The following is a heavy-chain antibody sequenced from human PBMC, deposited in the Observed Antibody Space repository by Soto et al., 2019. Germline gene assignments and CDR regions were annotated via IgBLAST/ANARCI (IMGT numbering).Heavy chain of an antibody. J-gene: IGHJ4*02. V-gene: IGHV4-61*08. CDR2: IYYSGST. CDR3: ASTYYYDSSGYSGPLDY. CDR1: GGSISSGDYY. Sequence: PSETLSLTCTVSGGSISSGDYYWSWIRQPPGKGLEWIGYIYYSGSTNYNPSLKSRVTISVDTSKNQFSLKLSSVTAADTAVYYCASTYYYDSSGYSGPLDYWGQGTLVTVSS. D-gene: IGHD3-22*01.